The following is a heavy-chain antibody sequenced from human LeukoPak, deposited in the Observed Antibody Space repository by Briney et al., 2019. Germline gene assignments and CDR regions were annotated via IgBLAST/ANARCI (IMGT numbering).Heavy chain of an antibody. V-gene: IGHV6-1*01. D-gene: IGHD6-13*01. CDR3: ARYDGSSWSGWFDP. J-gene: IGHJ5*02. CDR1: GDSVSSNNAA. Sequence: SQTLSLTCAITGDSVSSNNAAWNWIRQSPSRGLEWLGRTYHRSKWYNDYAVSVKSRIIINSDTSKNQFSLQLNSVTPEDTAVYYCARYDGSSWSGWFDPWGQGTLVTVSS. CDR2: TYHRSKWYN.